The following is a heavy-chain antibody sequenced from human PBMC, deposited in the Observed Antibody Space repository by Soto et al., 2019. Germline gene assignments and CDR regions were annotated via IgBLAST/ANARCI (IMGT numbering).Heavy chain of an antibody. V-gene: IGHV4-34*01. CDR1: GRSFVGYC. Sequence: SEILSLTCAVEGRSFVGYCWTWIRQPPGTGLEWIGEINHSGSTNYNPSLKSRVTISVDTSKNQFSLKLTSVTAADTAVYYCARDKSTGLLDYWGQGTLVTVSS. CDR3: ARDKSTGLLDY. CDR2: INHSGST. J-gene: IGHJ4*02. D-gene: IGHD2-8*02.